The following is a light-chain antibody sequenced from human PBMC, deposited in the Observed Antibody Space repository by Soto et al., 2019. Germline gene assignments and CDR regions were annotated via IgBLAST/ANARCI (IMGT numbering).Light chain of an antibody. CDR1: TGAVTSGHY. V-gene: IGLV7-46*01. Sequence: QAVVTQEPSLTVSPGGTVTLTCGSSTGAVTSGHYPYWFPQKPGQAPRTLIYDTSNKHSWTPARFSGSLLGGKAALTLSGAQPEDEAEYYCLLSYSGAREVFGGGTKLTVL. CDR3: LLSYSGAREV. J-gene: IGLJ3*02. CDR2: DTS.